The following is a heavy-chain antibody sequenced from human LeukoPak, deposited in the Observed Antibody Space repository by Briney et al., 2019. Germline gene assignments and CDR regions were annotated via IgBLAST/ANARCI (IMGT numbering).Heavy chain of an antibody. CDR1: GFAFSSYD. V-gene: IGHV3-13*04. CDR3: ARAYRGYYGSGSYYNDAFDI. CDR2: PGTAGDT. D-gene: IGHD3-10*01. J-gene: IGHJ3*02. Sequence: GGSLRLSCAASGFAFSSYDMHWVRQATGKGLEWVSAPGTAGDTYYPGSVKGRFTISRENAKNSLYLQMNSLRAGDTAVYYCARAYRGYYGSGSYYNDAFDIWGQGTMVTVSS.